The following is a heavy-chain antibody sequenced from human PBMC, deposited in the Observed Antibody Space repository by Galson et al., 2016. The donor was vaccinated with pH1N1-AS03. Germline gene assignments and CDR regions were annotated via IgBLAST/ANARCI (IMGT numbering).Heavy chain of an antibody. CDR3: ARFSNWFDP. V-gene: IGHV4-61*08. CDR2: IYHSGST. D-gene: IGHD2/OR15-2a*01. J-gene: IGHJ5*02. CDR1: GGSVRSGVYF. Sequence: LTCTVSGGSVRSGVYFWSWIRQSPGKGLEWIGHIYHSGSTEYNPSLKSRVTMSIDTSKNQFSLRLTSVTTADTAVYYCARFSNWFDPWGQGTLVAVSS.